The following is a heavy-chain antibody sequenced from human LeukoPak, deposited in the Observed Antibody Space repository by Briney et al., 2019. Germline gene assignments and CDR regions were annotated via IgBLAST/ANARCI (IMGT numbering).Heavy chain of an antibody. CDR1: GGSISSYY. V-gene: IGHV4-59*01. Sequence: SETLSLTCTVSGGSISSYYWSWIRQPPGKGLEWIGYIYYSGSTNYNPSLKSRVTISVDTSKNQFSLKLSSVTAADTAVYYCAGRLWRRDGYNLSAFDIWGQGTMVTVSS. D-gene: IGHD5-24*01. CDR2: IYYSGST. CDR3: AGRLWRRDGYNLSAFDI. J-gene: IGHJ3*02.